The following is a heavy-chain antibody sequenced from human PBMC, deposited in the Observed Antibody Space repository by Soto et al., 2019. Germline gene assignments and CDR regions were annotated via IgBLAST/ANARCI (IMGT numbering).Heavy chain of an antibody. J-gene: IGHJ4*02. V-gene: IGHV4-39*01. CDR1: GGSISRSSFY. CDR2: VYYTGTT. CDR3: ARETQYHASGSYLHDY. Sequence: ETLSLTCTVSGGSISRSSFYWGWIRQPPGKGLEWIVSVYYTGTTYYNPSLKSRVTMSVDTSKDQFSLKLSSVTAADTAVYYCARETQYHASGSYLHDYWGQGTLVTVSS. D-gene: IGHD3-10*01.